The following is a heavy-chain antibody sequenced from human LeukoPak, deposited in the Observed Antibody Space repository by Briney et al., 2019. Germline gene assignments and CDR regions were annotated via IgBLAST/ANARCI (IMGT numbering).Heavy chain of an antibody. V-gene: IGHV1-69*13. J-gene: IGHJ3*02. Sequence: GASVKVSCKASGGTFSSYAISWVRQAPGQGLEWMGGIIPIFDTANYAQKFQGRVTITADESTSTAYMELSSLRSEDTAVYYCAREYSGSWGAFDIWGQGTMVTVSS. D-gene: IGHD1-26*01. CDR1: GGTFSSYA. CDR3: AREYSGSWGAFDI. CDR2: IIPIFDTA.